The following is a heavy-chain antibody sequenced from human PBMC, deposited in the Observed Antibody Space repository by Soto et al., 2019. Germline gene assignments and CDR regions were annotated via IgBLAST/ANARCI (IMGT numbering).Heavy chain of an antibody. J-gene: IGHJ5*02. CDR3: AREPTTYYYGSGIYSGRFDP. V-gene: IGHV3-11*01. Sequence: QVQLVESGGGLVKPGGSLRLSCAASGFTFSDYYMSWIRQAPGKGLEWVSYISSSGSTIYYADSVKGRFTISRDNAKNSLELQMNSLRAEDTAVYYCAREPTTYYYGSGIYSGRFDPWGQGTRVSVSA. CDR2: ISSSGSTI. D-gene: IGHD3-10*01. CDR1: GFTFSDYY.